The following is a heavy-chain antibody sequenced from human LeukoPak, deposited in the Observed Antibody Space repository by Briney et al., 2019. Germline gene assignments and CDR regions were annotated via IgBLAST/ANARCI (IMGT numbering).Heavy chain of an antibody. CDR3: ARVGQGSGSYYKNPMDY. CDR1: GFTFSSYG. V-gene: IGHV3-33*01. D-gene: IGHD3-10*01. Sequence: GGSLRLSCAASGFTFSSYGMHWVRQAPGKGLEWVAVIWYDGSNKYYADSVKGRFTISRDNSKNTLYLQMNSLGAEDAAVYYCARVGQGSGSYYKNPMDYWGQGTLVTVSS. CDR2: IWYDGSNK. J-gene: IGHJ4*02.